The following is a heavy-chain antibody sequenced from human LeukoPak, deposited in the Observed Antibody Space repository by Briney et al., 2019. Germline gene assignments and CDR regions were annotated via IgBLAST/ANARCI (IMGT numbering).Heavy chain of an antibody. J-gene: IGHJ3*02. V-gene: IGHV4-39*01. Sequence: SETLSLTCTVSGGSISSSRYYWGWIRQPPGKGLEWVGSIYYSGSIYYNPSLRSRVTISVDTSRNQFSLKLSSVTAADTAVYYCATPYSGGYHGLDIWGQGTMITVSS. CDR1: GGSISSSRYY. CDR2: IYYSGSI. D-gene: IGHD1-26*01. CDR3: ATPYSGGYHGLDI.